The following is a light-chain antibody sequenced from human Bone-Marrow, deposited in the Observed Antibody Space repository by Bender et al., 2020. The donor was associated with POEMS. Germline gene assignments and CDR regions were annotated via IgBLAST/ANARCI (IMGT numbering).Light chain of an antibody. CDR1: NIGSKS. J-gene: IGLJ2*01. CDR3: QVWDASAGQVI. CDR2: YDS. V-gene: IGLV3-21*04. Sequence: SYVLTQPPSVSVAPGKTARMTCGGDNIGSKSVQWYQQKPGQAPVLVMYYDSDRPSGIPERFSGSNSGNTATLTISRVEAGDEADYYCQVWDASAGQVIFGGGTKLTVL.